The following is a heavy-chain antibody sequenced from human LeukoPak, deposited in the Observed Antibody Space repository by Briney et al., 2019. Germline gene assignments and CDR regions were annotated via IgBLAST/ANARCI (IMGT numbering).Heavy chain of an antibody. J-gene: IGHJ4*02. V-gene: IGHV7-4-1*02. D-gene: IGHD3-10*01. CDR2: INTNTGNP. CDR3: ARCQLLWFGRGENYFDY. Sequence: VASVKVSCKASGYTFTSYAMNWVRQAPGQGLEWMGWINTNTGNPTYAQGFTGRFVFSLDTSVSTAYPQISSLKAEDTAVYYCARCQLLWFGRGENYFDYWGQGTLVTVSS. CDR1: GYTFTSYA.